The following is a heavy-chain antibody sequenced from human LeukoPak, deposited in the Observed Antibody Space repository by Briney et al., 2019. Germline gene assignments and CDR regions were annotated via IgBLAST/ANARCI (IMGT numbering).Heavy chain of an antibody. D-gene: IGHD3-10*01. CDR2: IYRGGSK. J-gene: IGHJ5*02. Sequence: PGGSLRLSCAASRFTFSNYWMNWVRQAPGKGLEWVSVIYRGGSKDYGDSVKGRFTISRDNSKNTLYLQMNSLRAEDTAIYYCARIFYYGSGNNWFDPWGQGTLVTVSS. CDR3: ARIFYYGSGNNWFDP. V-gene: IGHV3-53*01. CDR1: RFTFSNYW.